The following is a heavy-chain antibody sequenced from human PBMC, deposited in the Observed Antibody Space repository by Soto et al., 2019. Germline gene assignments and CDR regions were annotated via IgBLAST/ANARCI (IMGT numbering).Heavy chain of an antibody. D-gene: IGHD2-15*01. J-gene: IGHJ5*02. CDR1: GYTFTNYE. CDR2: MNPNSGDT. Sequence: QEQLVQSGAEVKKPGASVKVSCTASGYTFTNYETIWVRQATGQGLEWMGWMNPNSGDTVVAQTFQGRLTMTRDTSRSTAYMELRSLTSEDTAVYYCARGRGGYCSGGICYRFLDPWGQGTLVTVSS. CDR3: ARGRGGYCSGGICYRFLDP. V-gene: IGHV1-8*01.